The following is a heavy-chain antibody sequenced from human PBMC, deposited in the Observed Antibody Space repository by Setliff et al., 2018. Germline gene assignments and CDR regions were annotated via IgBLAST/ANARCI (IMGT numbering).Heavy chain of an antibody. V-gene: IGHV1-18*01. CDR1: GYTFSHSG. J-gene: IGHJ4*02. Sequence: ASVKVSCKASGYTFSHSGITWVRQAPGQGLEWMGWISVYSGNTNYAQKLQGRVTMTTDASTNTAYMELRGLTSDDTAVYYCSGLVRYCSRATCQTASGAELWGQGTLVTVSS. D-gene: IGHD2-8*01. CDR3: SGLVRYCSRATCQTASGAEL. CDR2: ISVYSGNT.